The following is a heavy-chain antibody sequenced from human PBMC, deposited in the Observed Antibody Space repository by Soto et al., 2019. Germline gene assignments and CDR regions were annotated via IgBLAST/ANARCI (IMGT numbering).Heavy chain of an antibody. Sequence: GESLKISCKGSGYNFATYWIGWVRQMPEKGLEWMGIIFPTDSETRYSPSFRGQVTISVDKSISTAYLQWSSLKTSDSGIYYCARHPTPCSSAICPPSGPWGQGTRVTVSS. V-gene: IGHV5-51*01. D-gene: IGHD2-2*01. CDR3: ARHPTPCSSAICPPSGP. J-gene: IGHJ5*02. CDR2: IFPTDSET. CDR1: GYNFATYW.